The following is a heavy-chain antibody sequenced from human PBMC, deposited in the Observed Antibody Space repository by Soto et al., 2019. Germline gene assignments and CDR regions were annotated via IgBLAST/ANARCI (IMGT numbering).Heavy chain of an antibody. CDR2: IYYSGST. CDR1: GGSISSGDYY. V-gene: IGHV4-30-4*01. D-gene: IGHD6-6*01. J-gene: IGHJ6*02. CDR3: ARAGSEDYYGMDV. Sequence: SETLSLTCTVSGGSISSGDYYWSWIRQPPGKGLEWIGYIYYSGSTSYNPSLKSRLTISVDTSKNQFSLKLNSVTAADTAVYHCARAGSEDYYGMDVWGQGTTVTVAS.